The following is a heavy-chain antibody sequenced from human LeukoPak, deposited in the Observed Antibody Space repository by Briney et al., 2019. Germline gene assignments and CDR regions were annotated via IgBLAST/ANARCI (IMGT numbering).Heavy chain of an antibody. CDR1: GFPFSSYE. D-gene: IGHD2-2*01. CDR2: IGRSGSTK. J-gene: IGHJ4*02. V-gene: IGHV3-48*03. Sequence: GGSLRLSCAASGFPFSSYEMDGVRQAPGEGVVGWSYIGRSGSTKFYEDSLEGRVTISRDNAKNSLYLQMNSLSAEDTAVYYCARRYGSTTNCLFDYWGQGTLVTVSS. CDR3: ARRYGSTTNCLFDY.